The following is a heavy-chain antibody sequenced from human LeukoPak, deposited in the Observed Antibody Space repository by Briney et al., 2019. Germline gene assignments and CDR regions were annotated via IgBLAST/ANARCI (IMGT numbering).Heavy chain of an antibody. D-gene: IGHD3-22*01. CDR3: ARGRRVGTMIVVVITNTGQRWFDP. Sequence: PSETLSLTCAVYGGSFSGYYWSWIRQPPGKGLEWIGEINHSGSTNYNPSLKSRVTISVDTSKNQFSLKLSSVTAADTAAYYCARGRRVGTMIVVVITNTGQRWFDPWGQGTLVTVSS. CDR2: INHSGST. V-gene: IGHV4-34*01. J-gene: IGHJ5*02. CDR1: GGSFSGYY.